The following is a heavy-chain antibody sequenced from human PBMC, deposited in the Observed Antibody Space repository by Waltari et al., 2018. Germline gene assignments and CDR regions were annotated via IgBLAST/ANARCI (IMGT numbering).Heavy chain of an antibody. CDR2: VDPEDGET. Sequence: EVQLVQSGAEVKKPGATVKISCKASGYTFTDYYMHWVQPAPGKGLEWMGRVDPEDGETIYAEKFQGRVTITADTSTDTAYMELSSLRSEDTAVYYCATVEPTIASDTVPHSGYWGQGTLVTVSS. D-gene: IGHD1-26*01. V-gene: IGHV1-69-2*01. CDR3: ATVEPTIASDTVPHSGY. J-gene: IGHJ4*02. CDR1: GYTFTDYY.